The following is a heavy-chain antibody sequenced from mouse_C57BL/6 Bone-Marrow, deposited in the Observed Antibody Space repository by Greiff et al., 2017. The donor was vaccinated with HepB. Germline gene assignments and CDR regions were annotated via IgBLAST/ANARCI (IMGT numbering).Heavy chain of an antibody. Sequence: EVKVVESGGGLVQPGGSLKLSCAASGFTFSDYYMYWVRQTPEKRLEWVAYISNGGGSTYYPDTVKGRFTISRDNAKNTLYLQMSRLKSEDTAMYYSARQEGNYEDAMDYWGQGTSVTVSS. CDR3: ARQEGNYEDAMDY. D-gene: IGHD2-1*01. CDR2: ISNGGGST. J-gene: IGHJ4*01. V-gene: IGHV5-12*01. CDR1: GFTFSDYY.